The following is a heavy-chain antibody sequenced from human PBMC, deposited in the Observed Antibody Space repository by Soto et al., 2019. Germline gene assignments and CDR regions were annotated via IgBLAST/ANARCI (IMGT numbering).Heavy chain of an antibody. CDR1: GFTFEDYN. CDR2: IDWAGGTT. D-gene: IGHD1-1*01. CDR3: AKAHSYRSAFYCFEN. Sequence: GALRLSCAASGFTFEDYNMHWVRQPPGKGLEWVSLIDWAGGTTKYRDSVKGRFTISRDNSEYSLYLQMNSLKTEDTALYYCAKAHSYRSAFYCFENWGPGTLVTVSS. J-gene: IGHJ4*02. V-gene: IGHV3-43*01.